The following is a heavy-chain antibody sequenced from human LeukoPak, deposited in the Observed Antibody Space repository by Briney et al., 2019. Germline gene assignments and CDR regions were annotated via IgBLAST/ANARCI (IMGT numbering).Heavy chain of an antibody. D-gene: IGHD5-12*01. CDR1: GGTFSSYA. V-gene: IGHV1-69*01. Sequence: SVKVSCKASGGTFSSYAISWVRQAPGQGLEWMGGIIPIFGTANYAQKFQGRVTITADESTSTAYMELSSLRSEDTAVYYCARPGRGRYSGYDWFPYYFDYWGQGALVTVSS. CDR2: IIPIFGTA. J-gene: IGHJ4*02. CDR3: ARPGRGRYSGYDWFPYYFDY.